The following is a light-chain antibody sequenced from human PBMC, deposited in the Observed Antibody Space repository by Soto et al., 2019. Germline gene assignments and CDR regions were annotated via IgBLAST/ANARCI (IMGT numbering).Light chain of an antibody. CDR1: TIGSKS. J-gene: IGLJ1*01. CDR2: DDS. V-gene: IGLV3-21*02. CDR3: QVWHSSGDQYV. Sequence: SYDLAQPPSVSVAPGQTARVTCEGNTIGSKSVHWYQQKPGQAPILVVYDDSDRPSGIPERFSGSNSGNTATLTINRVEARDEADYYCQVWHSSGDQYVFGPGTKVTVL.